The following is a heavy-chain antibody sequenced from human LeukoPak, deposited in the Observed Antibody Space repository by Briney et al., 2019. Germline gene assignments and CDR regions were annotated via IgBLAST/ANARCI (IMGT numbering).Heavy chain of an antibody. CDR1: GFTFSSYS. V-gene: IGHV3-21*01. Sequence: GGSLRLSCAAAGFTFSSYSMNWVRQAPGKGLEWVSSISSSSSYIYYADSVKGRFTISRDNAKNPLYLQMNSLGAEDTAVYYCARERRGDYGDYGYFDYWGQGTLVTVSS. CDR3: ARERRGDYGDYGYFDY. CDR2: ISSSSSYI. J-gene: IGHJ4*02. D-gene: IGHD4-17*01.